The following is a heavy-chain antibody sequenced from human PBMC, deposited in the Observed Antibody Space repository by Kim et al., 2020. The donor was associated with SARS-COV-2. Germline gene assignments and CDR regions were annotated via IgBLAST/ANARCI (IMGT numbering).Heavy chain of an antibody. Sequence: ASVKVSCKASGYTFTSYGISWVRQAPGQGLEWMGWISAYNGNTNYAQKLQGRVTMTTDTSTSTAYMELRSLRSDDTAAYYCAGGGGGYYGSWCYYSHFDYWGQGTLVSVSS. J-gene: IGHJ4*02. V-gene: IGHV1-18*01. CDR1: GYTFTSYG. D-gene: IGHD3-10*01. CDR2: ISAYNGNT. CDR3: AGGGGGYYGSWCYYSHFDY.